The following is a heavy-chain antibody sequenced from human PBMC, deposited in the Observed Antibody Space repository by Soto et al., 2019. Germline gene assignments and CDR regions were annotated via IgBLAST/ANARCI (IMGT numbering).Heavy chain of an antibody. J-gene: IGHJ3*02. V-gene: IGHV6-1*01. Sequence: SQTLSLTCAISGDSVFISTAGWNLIRQSPSRGLEWLGRTYYRSKWYNDYAVSVKSRITINPDTSKHQFSLQLNSVTPEDTAVYYCARDRSGSGWFNAFDIWGHGTMVTVSS. D-gene: IGHD6-19*01. CDR2: TYYRSKWYN. CDR1: GDSVFISTAG. CDR3: ARDRSGSGWFNAFDI.